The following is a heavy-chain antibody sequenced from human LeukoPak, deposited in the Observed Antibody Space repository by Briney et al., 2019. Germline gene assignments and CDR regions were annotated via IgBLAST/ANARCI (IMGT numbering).Heavy chain of an antibody. CDR2: ISSSGSTI. D-gene: IGHD5-24*01. CDR1: GFTFSSYE. V-gene: IGHV3-48*03. CDR3: ARAGEGYNPYYFDY. Sequence: GGSLRLSCAASGFTFSSYEMNWVRQAPGKGLEWVSYISSSGSTIYYADSVKGRFTISGDNAKNSLYLQMNSLRAEDTAVYYCARAGEGYNPYYFDYWGQGTLVTVSS. J-gene: IGHJ4*02.